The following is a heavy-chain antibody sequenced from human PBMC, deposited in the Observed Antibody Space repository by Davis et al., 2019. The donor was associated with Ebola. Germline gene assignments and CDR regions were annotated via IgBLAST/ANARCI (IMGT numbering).Heavy chain of an antibody. Sequence: SETLSLTCAVSGGSISSSNWWSWVRQPPGKGLEWIGEIYHSGSTNYNPSLKSRVTISVDKSKNQFSLKLTSVTAADTAVYYCARTSLGTTTAYFDYWGQGSLVTVSS. CDR2: IYHSGST. J-gene: IGHJ4*02. CDR1: GGSISSSNW. CDR3: ARTSLGTTTAYFDY. D-gene: IGHD1-26*01. V-gene: IGHV4-4*02.